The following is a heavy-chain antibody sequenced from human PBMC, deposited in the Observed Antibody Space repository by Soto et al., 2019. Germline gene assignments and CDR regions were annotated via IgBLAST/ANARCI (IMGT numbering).Heavy chain of an antibody. D-gene: IGHD1-26*01. CDR2: INAGNGHT. V-gene: IGHV1-3*01. J-gene: IGHJ2*01. Sequence: GASVKVSCKASGYTFTSYAMHWVHQAPGQRLEWMGWINAGNGHTKYSQKFQGRVTITRDTSASTAYMELSSLRSEDTAVYYCAREPSGSYYPHNWYFDLWGRGTLVTVSS. CDR3: AREPSGSYYPHNWYFDL. CDR1: GYTFTSYA.